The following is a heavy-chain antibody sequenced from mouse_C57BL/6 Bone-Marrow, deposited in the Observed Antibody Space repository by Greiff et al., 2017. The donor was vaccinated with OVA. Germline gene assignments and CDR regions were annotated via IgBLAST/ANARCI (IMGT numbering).Heavy chain of an antibody. CDR3: ARYRLRRRVYYYAMDY. CDR1: GFTFTDYY. V-gene: IGHV7-3*01. D-gene: IGHD2-2*01. CDR2: IRNKANGYTT. J-gene: IGHJ4*01. Sequence: EVKLMESGGGLVQPGGSLSLSCAASGFTFTDYYMSWVRQPPGKALEWWGFIRNKANGYTTEYSASVKGRFTISRDNSQSILYLQMNALRAEDSATYYCARYRLRRRVYYYAMDYWGQGTSVTVSS.